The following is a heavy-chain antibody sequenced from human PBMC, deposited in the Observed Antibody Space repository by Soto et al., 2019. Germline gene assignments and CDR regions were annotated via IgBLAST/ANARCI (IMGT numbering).Heavy chain of an antibody. D-gene: IGHD6-19*01. V-gene: IGHV3-23*01. CDR1: GFSISTRA. CDR2: FSGRSGDT. J-gene: IGHJ4*02. Sequence: PGGSLRLSCVASGFSISTRALTWVRQAPEKGLEWVSSFSGRSGDTYYAASVKGRFTISGDSSKNTVILQMNNLRADDTALYYCARDSSAWPNYFDSWGQGIQVTASS. CDR3: ARDSSAWPNYFDS.